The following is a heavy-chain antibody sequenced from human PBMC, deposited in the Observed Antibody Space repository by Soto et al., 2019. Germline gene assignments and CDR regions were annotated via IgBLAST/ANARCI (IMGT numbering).Heavy chain of an antibody. CDR2: ITSGSDYI. V-gene: IGHV3-21*01. D-gene: IGHD3-9*01. Sequence: PGGSLRLSCAASGFTFSSYTMNWVRQAPGKGLEWVAFITSGSDYIYYADSVKGRFTISRDDANNSLFLQMSSLRAEDTAVYYCTREHVFTIFRRGQRFSFDNWSPATMVTVSS. CDR3: TREHVFTIFRRGQRFSFDN. J-gene: IGHJ4*02. CDR1: GFTFSSYT.